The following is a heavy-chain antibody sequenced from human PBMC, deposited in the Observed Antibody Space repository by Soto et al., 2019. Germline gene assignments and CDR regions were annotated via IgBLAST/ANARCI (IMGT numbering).Heavy chain of an antibody. CDR1: GGSISSGGYS. CDR3: ARAQKRVLWFGEAHFDY. J-gene: IGHJ4*02. CDR2: IYHSGST. Sequence: PSETLSLTCAVSGGSISSGGYSWSWIRQPPGKGLEWIGYIYHSGSTYYNPSLKSRVTISVDRSKNQFSLKLSSVTAADTAVYYCARAQKRVLWFGEAHFDYWGQGTLVTVSS. D-gene: IGHD3-10*01. V-gene: IGHV4-30-2*01.